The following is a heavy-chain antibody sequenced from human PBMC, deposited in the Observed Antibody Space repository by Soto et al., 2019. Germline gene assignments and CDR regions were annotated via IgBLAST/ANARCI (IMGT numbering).Heavy chain of an antibody. CDR3: AKDSQDIVVVVADSGGMDV. D-gene: IGHD2-15*01. Sequence: QVQLVESGGGVVQPGRSLRLSCAASGFTFSSYGMHWVRQAPGKGLEWVAVISYDGSNKYYADSVKGRFTISRDNSKNTLYLQMNSLRAEDMAVYYCAKDSQDIVVVVADSGGMDVWGQGTTVTVSS. V-gene: IGHV3-30*18. CDR2: ISYDGSNK. CDR1: GFTFSSYG. J-gene: IGHJ6*02.